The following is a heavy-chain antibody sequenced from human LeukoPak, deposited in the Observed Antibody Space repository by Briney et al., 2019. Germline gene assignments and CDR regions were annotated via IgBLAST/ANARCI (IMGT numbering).Heavy chain of an antibody. J-gene: IGHJ3*02. CDR3: AKDGRQWKTFYYGSGSANGFDI. Sequence: GGSLRLSCGASGFTFSSYGMHWVRQAPGKVLEWVAFIRYDGSTKYYADSVKGRFTISRDNSKNTLSVQMNSLRAEDTAVYYCAKDGRQWKTFYYGSGSANGFDIWGQGTMVTVSS. CDR1: GFTFSSYG. V-gene: IGHV3-30*02. D-gene: IGHD3-10*01. CDR2: IRYDGSTK.